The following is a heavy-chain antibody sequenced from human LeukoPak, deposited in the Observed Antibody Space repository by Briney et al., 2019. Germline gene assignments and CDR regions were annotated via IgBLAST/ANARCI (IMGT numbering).Heavy chain of an antibody. CDR3: AKLDYGDYVDAFDI. CDR2: ISYDGSNK. D-gene: IGHD4-17*01. J-gene: IGHJ3*02. CDR1: GFTFSSYG. V-gene: IGHV3-30*18. Sequence: AGGSLRLSCAASGFTFSSYGMHWVRQAPGKGLEWVAVISYDGSNKYYADSVKGRFTISRDNSKSTLYLQMNSLRAEDTAVYYCAKLDYGDYVDAFDIWGQGTMVTVSS.